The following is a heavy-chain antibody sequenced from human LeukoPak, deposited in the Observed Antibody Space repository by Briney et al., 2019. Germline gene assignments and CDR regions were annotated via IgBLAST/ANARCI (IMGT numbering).Heavy chain of an antibody. CDR1: GFTFSSYG. CDR2: IWYDGSNK. D-gene: IGHD2-8*01. Sequence: GRSLRLSCAASGFTFSSYGMHWVRQAPGKGLEWVAVIWYDGSNKYYADSVKGRFTISRDNSKNTLYLQMNSLRAEDTAVYYCARDPVYAIPGYYYYYGMDVWGQGTTVTVSS. J-gene: IGHJ6*02. CDR3: ARDPVYAIPGYYYYYGMDV. V-gene: IGHV3-33*01.